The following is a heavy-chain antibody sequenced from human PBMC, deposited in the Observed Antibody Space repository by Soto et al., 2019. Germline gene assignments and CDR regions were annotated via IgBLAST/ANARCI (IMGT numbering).Heavy chain of an antibody. V-gene: IGHV1-69*12. CDR2: IIPIFGTA. CDR3: AREHTAMGHYYYGMDV. J-gene: IGHJ6*02. Sequence: QVQLVQSGAEVKKPGSSVKVSCKASGGTFSSYAISWVRQAPGQGLEWMGGIIPIFGTANYAQKFQGRVTITADEXTXXAYMELSSLRSEDTAVYYCAREHTAMGHYYYGMDVWGQGTTVTVSS. D-gene: IGHD5-18*01. CDR1: GGTFSSYA.